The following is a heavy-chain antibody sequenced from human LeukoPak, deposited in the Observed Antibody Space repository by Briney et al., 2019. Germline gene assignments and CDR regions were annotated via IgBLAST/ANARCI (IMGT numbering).Heavy chain of an antibody. D-gene: IGHD2-15*01. J-gene: IGHJ4*02. CDR3: ARARMQIVVVAAADY. CDR1: GFTFNSYS. Sequence: GGSLRLSCAGSGFTFNSYSMNWVRQAPGKGLEWVSSITSSSYIYYADSVKGRFTISRDNAKNSLYLQMNSLRAEDTAVYYCARARMQIVVVAAADYWGQGTLVTVSS. CDR2: ITSSSYI. V-gene: IGHV3-21*01.